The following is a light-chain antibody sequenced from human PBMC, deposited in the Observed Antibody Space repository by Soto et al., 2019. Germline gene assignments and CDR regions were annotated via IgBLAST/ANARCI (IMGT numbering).Light chain of an antibody. J-gene: IGKJ1*01. Sequence: VLTQSPGTLSLSPGESATLSCRASQYVSSGYLAWYQQKPGQAPRLLIYGASTRATGIPARFSGSGSGTEFTLTISSLQSEDFAVYYCQQYNNWPRTFGQGTKVEIK. CDR1: QYVSSGY. V-gene: IGKV3-15*01. CDR3: QQYNNWPRT. CDR2: GAS.